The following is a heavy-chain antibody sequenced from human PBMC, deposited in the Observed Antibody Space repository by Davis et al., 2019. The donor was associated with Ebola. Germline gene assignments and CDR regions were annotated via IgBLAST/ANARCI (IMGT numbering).Heavy chain of an antibody. CDR2: ISSSSSTI. CDR3: ARGKSGYYYD. V-gene: IGHV3-48*02. J-gene: IGHJ4*02. Sequence: GESLKISCAASGFTFSSYSMNWVRQAPGKGLEWVSYISSSSSTIYYADSVKGRFTISRDNAKNSLYLQMNSLRDEDTAVYYCARGKSGYYYDWGQGTLVTVSS. CDR1: GFTFSSYS. D-gene: IGHD3-22*01.